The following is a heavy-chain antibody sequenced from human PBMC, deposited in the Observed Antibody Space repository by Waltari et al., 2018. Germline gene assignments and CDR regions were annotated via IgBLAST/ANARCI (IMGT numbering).Heavy chain of an antibody. J-gene: IGHJ3*02. CDR3: VRDAEMGLDTFDI. V-gene: IGHV6-1*01. CDR2: TYYRSKWYN. CDR1: GASVTSHGAA. D-gene: IGHD1-26*01. Sequence: QVLLQQSGPGLVKPSPTLSLTCGIPGASVTSHGAAWEWIRQAPSRGLEWLGRTYYRSKWYNDYALSVKGRISVNPDTSKNQFSLHLNSVTAEDTAIYYCVRDAEMGLDTFDIWGQGTMVTVSS.